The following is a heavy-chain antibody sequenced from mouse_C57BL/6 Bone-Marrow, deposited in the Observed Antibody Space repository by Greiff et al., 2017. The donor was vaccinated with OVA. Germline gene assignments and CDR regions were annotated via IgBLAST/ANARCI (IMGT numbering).Heavy chain of an antibody. J-gene: IGHJ1*03. V-gene: IGHV7-3*01. CDR3: ARYIELGGYFDV. CDR2: IRNKANGYTT. CDR1: GLTFTDYY. Sequence: EVKVVESGGGLVQPGGSLSLSCAASGLTFTDYYMSWVRQPPGKALEWLGFIRNKANGYTTEYSASVQGRFTISRDNSQSILYLQMNALRAEDSATYYCARYIELGGYFDVWGTGTTVTVSS. D-gene: IGHD4-1*01.